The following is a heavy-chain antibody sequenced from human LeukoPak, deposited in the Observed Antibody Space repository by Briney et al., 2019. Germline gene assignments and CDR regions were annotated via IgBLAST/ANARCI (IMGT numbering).Heavy chain of an antibody. Sequence: GGSLRLSCAASGFTFSSYAMHWVRQAPGKGLEWVAVISYDGSNKYYADSVKGRFTISRDNSKNTLYLQMNSLRAEDTAVYYCARDLRFLEWLPDYWGQGTLVTVYS. CDR1: GFTFSSYA. CDR2: ISYDGSNK. V-gene: IGHV3-30-3*01. D-gene: IGHD3-3*01. CDR3: ARDLRFLEWLPDY. J-gene: IGHJ4*02.